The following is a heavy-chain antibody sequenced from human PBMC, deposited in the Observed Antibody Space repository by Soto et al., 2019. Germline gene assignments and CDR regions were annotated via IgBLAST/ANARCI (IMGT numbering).Heavy chain of an antibody. Sequence: SETLSLTCAVSGYSISSGYYWGWLRQPPGKGLEWIGHIHSSGSTNYNPSLKSRVTMSVDTSKNQFSLRLMSLTAADTAVYYCARDQGVAAAGITWFDPWGQGSLVTVYS. CDR2: IHSSGST. D-gene: IGHD6-13*01. CDR1: GYSISSGYY. CDR3: ARDQGVAAAGITWFDP. V-gene: IGHV4-38-2*02. J-gene: IGHJ5*02.